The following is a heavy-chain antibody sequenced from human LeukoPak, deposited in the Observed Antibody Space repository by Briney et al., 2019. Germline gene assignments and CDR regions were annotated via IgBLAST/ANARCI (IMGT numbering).Heavy chain of an antibody. CDR2: INPDGSQT. J-gene: IGHJ5*02. Sequence: GGSLRLSCAASGFTFSSYWMNWVRQAPGKGPEWVALINPDGSQTNYVDSVKGRLTISRDNAENSLYLQMNSLRPEDTAVYYCARDLGYGALDPWGQGTLVTVSS. D-gene: IGHD4-17*01. V-gene: IGHV3-7*01. CDR3: ARDLGYGALDP. CDR1: GFTFSSYW.